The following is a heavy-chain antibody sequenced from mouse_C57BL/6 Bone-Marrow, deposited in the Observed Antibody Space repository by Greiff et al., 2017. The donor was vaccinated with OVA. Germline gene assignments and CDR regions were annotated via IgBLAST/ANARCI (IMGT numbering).Heavy chain of an antibody. Sequence: QVQLQQSGPELVKPGASVKISCKASGYAFSSSWMNWVKQRPGKGLEWIGRIYPGDGDTNYNGKFKGKATLTADNSSSTAYMQLSSLTSEDSAVYFCARGGGRKDYWGQGTTLTVSS. CDR2: IYPGDGDT. D-gene: IGHD1-1*02. CDR1: GYAFSSSW. CDR3: ARGGGRKDY. V-gene: IGHV1-82*01. J-gene: IGHJ2*01.